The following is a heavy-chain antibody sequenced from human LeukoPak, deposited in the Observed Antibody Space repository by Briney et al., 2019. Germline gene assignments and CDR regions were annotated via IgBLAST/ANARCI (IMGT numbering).Heavy chain of an antibody. J-gene: IGHJ4*02. V-gene: IGHV3-23*01. CDR1: GFTFSSYA. CDR3: AKERSGDITAAANY. CDR2: ISGSGGSP. D-gene: IGHD6-13*01. Sequence: GGSLRLSCAASGFTFSSYAMSWVRQAPGKGLEWVSSISGSGGSPYYADSVKGRFTISRDNSKNTLYLQMNSLRVEDTAVYYCAKERSGDITAAANYWGQGTLVTVSS.